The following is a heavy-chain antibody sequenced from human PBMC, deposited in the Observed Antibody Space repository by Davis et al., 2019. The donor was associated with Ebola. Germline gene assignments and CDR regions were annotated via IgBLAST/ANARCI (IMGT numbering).Heavy chain of an antibody. J-gene: IGHJ6*02. D-gene: IGHD3-16*02. Sequence: MPSETLSLTCTVSGGSISSYYWSWIRQPPGKGLEWIGYIYYSGSTYYNPSLKSRVTISVDTSKNQFSLKLSSVTAADTAVYYCARLSGSYLVTSTLNRPSYYYYGMDVWGQGTTVTVSS. V-gene: IGHV4-59*08. CDR2: IYYSGST. CDR1: GGSISSYY. CDR3: ARLSGSYLVTSTLNRPSYYYYGMDV.